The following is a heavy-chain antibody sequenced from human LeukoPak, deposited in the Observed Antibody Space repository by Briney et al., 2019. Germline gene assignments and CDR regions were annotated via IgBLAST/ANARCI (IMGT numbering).Heavy chain of an antibody. D-gene: IGHD3-10*01. CDR2: IIPILGIA. J-gene: IGHJ3*02. V-gene: IGHV1-69*04. CDR3: ARYYYGSGSYKSDAFDI. Sequence: SVKVSCKASGGTFSSYAISWVRQAPGQGLEWMGRIIPILGIANYAQKFQGRVTITADKSASTAYMELSSLRSEDTAVYYCARYYYGSGSYKSDAFDIWGQGTMVTVSS. CDR1: GGTFSSYA.